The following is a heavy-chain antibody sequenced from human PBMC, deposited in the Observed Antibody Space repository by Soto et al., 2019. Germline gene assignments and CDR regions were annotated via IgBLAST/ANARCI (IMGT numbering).Heavy chain of an antibody. D-gene: IGHD6-19*01. Sequence: GGSLRLSCAASGFTFSSYAMSWVRQAPGKGLEWVSAISGSGGSTYYADSVKGRFTISRDNSKNTLYLQMNSLRAEDTAVYYCAKDWVGLSYSSGWYGWFDPWGQGTLVTVSS. J-gene: IGHJ5*02. CDR1: GFTFSSYA. CDR2: ISGSGGST. V-gene: IGHV3-23*01. CDR3: AKDWVGLSYSSGWYGWFDP.